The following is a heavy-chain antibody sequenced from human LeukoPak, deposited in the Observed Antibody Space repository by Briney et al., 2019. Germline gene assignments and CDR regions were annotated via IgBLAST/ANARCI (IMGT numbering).Heavy chain of an antibody. CDR2: INHSGST. J-gene: IGHJ4*02. CDR1: GGSFSGYY. CDR3: ARRTYNWNYAY. V-gene: IGHV4-34*01. Sequence: SETLSLTCAVYGGSFSGYYWGWIRQPPGKGLEWIGEINHSGSTNYNPSLKSRVTISVDTSKNQFSLKLSSVTAADTAVYYCARRTYNWNYAYWGQGTLVTVSS. D-gene: IGHD1-20*01.